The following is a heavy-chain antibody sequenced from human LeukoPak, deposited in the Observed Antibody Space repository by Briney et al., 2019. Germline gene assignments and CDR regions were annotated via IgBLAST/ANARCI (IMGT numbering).Heavy chain of an antibody. CDR3: AKDSSAYSGSYYDY. CDR2: IWYDGSNK. V-gene: IGHV3-33*06. Sequence: GRSLRLSGAASGFIFSSHGMHWGRKSPGKGLEWVGVIWYDGSNKYYADSVKGRFTISRDNSNNTVYLQMNSLRAEDTAIYYCAKDSSAYSGSYYDYWGQGTLVTVSS. D-gene: IGHD1-26*01. CDR1: GFIFSSHG. J-gene: IGHJ4*02.